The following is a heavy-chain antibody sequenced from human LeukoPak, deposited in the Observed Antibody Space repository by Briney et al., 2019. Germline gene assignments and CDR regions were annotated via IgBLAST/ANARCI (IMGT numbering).Heavy chain of an antibody. Sequence: SETLSLTCAVYGGSFSGYYWSWIRQPPGKGLEWIGEINHSGSTNYNPSLKSRVTISVDTSKNQFSLQLNSVTPEDTAVYYCARDFYYDSSGYPFDPWGQGTLVTVSS. D-gene: IGHD3-22*01. J-gene: IGHJ5*02. CDR2: INHSGST. V-gene: IGHV4-34*01. CDR1: GGSFSGYY. CDR3: ARDFYYDSSGYPFDP.